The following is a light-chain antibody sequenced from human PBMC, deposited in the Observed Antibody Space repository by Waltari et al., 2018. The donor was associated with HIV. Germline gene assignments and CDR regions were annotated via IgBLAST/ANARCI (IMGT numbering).Light chain of an antibody. CDR1: ENIRNN. J-gene: IGKJ1*01. CDR3: QQYSRWPPTWT. Sequence: EVVMTQSPGALSVSRGERATLFCRSSENIRNNLAWYQQKPGKAPRLLFYDASARATGVPARFSGSGSGTEFTLTISGLQSEDFAIYYCQQYSRWPPTWTFGQGTKVDVK. CDR2: DAS. V-gene: IGKV3-15*01.